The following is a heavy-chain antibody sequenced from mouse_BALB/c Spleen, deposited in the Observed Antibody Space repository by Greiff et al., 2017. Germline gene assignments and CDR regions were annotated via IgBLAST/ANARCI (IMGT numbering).Heavy chain of an antibody. J-gene: IGHJ4*01. CDR1: GYNFTSYW. CDR3: ARWDWDYAMDY. D-gene: IGHD4-1*01. V-gene: IGHV1-55*01. CDR2: IYPGSGST. Sequence: QVQLQQPGAELVKPGTSVKLSCKASGYNFTSYWINWVKLRPGQGLEWIGDIYPGSGSTNYNEKFKSKATLTVDTSSSTAYMQLSSLASEDSALYYCARWDWDYAMDYWGQGTSVTVSS.